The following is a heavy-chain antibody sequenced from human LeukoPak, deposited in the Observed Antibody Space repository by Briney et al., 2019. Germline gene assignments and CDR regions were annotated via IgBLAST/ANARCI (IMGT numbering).Heavy chain of an antibody. Sequence: SETLSLTCTVSGGSISCGSYYWSWMPQPAGKGLEWIGHIYTSGSTNYNPPLKSRVTISLDTSKNQFSLKLSAVTAADTAVYYCARLLGQWLARAWFDAWGQGTLVTVSS. CDR1: GGSISCGSYY. CDR3: ARLLGQWLARAWFDA. V-gene: IGHV4-61*09. J-gene: IGHJ5*02. D-gene: IGHD6-19*01. CDR2: IYTSGST.